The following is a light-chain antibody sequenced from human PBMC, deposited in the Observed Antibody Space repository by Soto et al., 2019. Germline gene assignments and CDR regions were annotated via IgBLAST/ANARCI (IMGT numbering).Light chain of an antibody. Sequence: IQLTQSPSSLSASVGDRVTISCRASQGIANFLAWYQQKPGKAPKRLIYAASTLQSGVPSRFSGSGSGTDFTLTISSLQPEDFANYYCQQLNSFPIPCGPGTKVDIK. J-gene: IGKJ3*01. CDR3: QQLNSFPIP. V-gene: IGKV1-9*01. CDR1: QGIANF. CDR2: AAS.